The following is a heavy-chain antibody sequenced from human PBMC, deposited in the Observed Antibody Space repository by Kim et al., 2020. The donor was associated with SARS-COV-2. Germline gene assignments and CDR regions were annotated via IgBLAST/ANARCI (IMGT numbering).Heavy chain of an antibody. J-gene: IGHJ4*02. Sequence: GGSLRLSCAASGFTFSSYGMHWVRQAPGKGLEWVAVISYDGSNKYYADSVKGRFTISRDNSKNTLYLQMNSLRAEDTAVYYCARDYYGSGSTLRSMVDYWGQGALVPGPS. V-gene: IGHV3-33*05. CDR2: ISYDGSNK. CDR3: ARDYYGSGSTLRSMVDY. CDR1: GFTFSSYG. D-gene: IGHD3-10*01.